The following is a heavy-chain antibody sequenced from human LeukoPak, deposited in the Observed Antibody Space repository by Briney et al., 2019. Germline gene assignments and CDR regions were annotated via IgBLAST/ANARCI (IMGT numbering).Heavy chain of an antibody. D-gene: IGHD3-3*01. Sequence: GASVKVSCKASGYTFTSYGISWVRQAPGQGLEWMGWISAYNGNTNYAQKLQGRVTMTTDTSTSTAYMELRSLRSDDTAVYYCARGALEWLFSQQEKNRFDPWGQGTLVTVSS. CDR3: ARGALEWLFSQQEKNRFDP. J-gene: IGHJ5*02. V-gene: IGHV1-18*01. CDR1: GYTFTSYG. CDR2: ISAYNGNT.